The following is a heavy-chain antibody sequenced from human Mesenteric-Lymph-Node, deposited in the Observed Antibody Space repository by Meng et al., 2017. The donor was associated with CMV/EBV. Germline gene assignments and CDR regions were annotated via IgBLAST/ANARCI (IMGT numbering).Heavy chain of an antibody. D-gene: IGHD2-21*01. Sequence: LTCACCGWSFSGHYSSSIRQPPGKWLECIGEINHSGITNYIPSLKRRVTISVDTSNNQFSLKLRSVTAADTAVYYCARLVIATLGLDYWGQGTLVTVSS. CDR2: INHSGIT. CDR1: GWSFSGHY. V-gene: IGHV4-34*01. CDR3: ARLVIATLGLDY. J-gene: IGHJ4*02.